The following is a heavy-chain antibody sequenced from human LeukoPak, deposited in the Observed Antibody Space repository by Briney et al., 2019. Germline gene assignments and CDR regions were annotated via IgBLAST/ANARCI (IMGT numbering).Heavy chain of an antibody. CDR1: GYTFIAYD. CDR2: MNPNNGNT. J-gene: IGHJ5*02. V-gene: IGHV1-8*03. D-gene: IGHD3-22*01. Sequence: ASVKVSCKASGYTFIAYDINWVRQATGQGLEWMGWMNPNNGNTGYAQKFQGRVTITRNTSISTAYMELSSLRSEDTAVYYCARGLNSSYDTVRPWGQGTLVTVSS. CDR3: ARGLNSSYDTVRP.